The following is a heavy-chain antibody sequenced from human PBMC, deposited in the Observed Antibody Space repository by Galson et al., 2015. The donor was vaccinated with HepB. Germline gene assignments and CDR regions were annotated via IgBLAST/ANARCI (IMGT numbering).Heavy chain of an antibody. Sequence: SLRLSCAASGFTVSNSYMSWVRQAPGKGLEWVSVIYSGGATYYADFVKGRLTISRDNSKNTLYLQMNSLRAEDTAIYYCAREQGVVTRGLYYYSNMDVWGQGTTVTVSS. CDR2: IYSGGAT. J-gene: IGHJ6*02. CDR3: AREQGVVTRGLYYYSNMDV. D-gene: IGHD4-23*01. CDR1: GFTVSNSY. V-gene: IGHV3-66*01.